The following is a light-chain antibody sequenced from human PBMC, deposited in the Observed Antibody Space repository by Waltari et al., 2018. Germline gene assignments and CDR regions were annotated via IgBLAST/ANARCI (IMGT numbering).Light chain of an antibody. CDR1: QSVSSN. CDR3: QQYKNWPWT. CDR2: GAS. J-gene: IGKJ1*01. Sequence: QSPATLSVSPGERATLSCRASQSVSSNLAWYQQKPGQAPRLLIYGASTRSTGIPAGLSGSGSGTEFTLTISSLQSEDFAVYYCQQYKNWPWTFGLGTKVEIK. V-gene: IGKV3-15*01.